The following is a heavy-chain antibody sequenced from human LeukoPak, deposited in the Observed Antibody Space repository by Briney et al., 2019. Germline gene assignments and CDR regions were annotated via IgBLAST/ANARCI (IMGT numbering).Heavy chain of an antibody. Sequence: GGSLRLSCTASGFTFGDYAMSWVRQAPGKGLEWVGFIRSKAYGGTTEYAASVKGRFTISRDDSKSIAYLQMNSLKTEDTAVYYCTGYILTGYSQPPKFDYWGQGTLVTVSS. CDR1: GFTFGDYA. J-gene: IGHJ4*02. CDR3: TGYILTGYSQPPKFDY. V-gene: IGHV3-49*04. D-gene: IGHD3-9*01. CDR2: IRSKAYGGTT.